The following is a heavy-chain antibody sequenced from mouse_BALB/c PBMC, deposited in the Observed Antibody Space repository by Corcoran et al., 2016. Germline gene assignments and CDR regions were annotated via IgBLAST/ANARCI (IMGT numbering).Heavy chain of an antibody. CDR1: GYSITSGYY. J-gene: IGHJ3*01. CDR2: ISYDGSN. Sequence: DVQLQESGPGLVKPSQSLSLTCSVTGYSITSGYYWNWIRQFPGNKLEWMGYISYDGSNNYNPSLKNRISITRDTSKNQFFLKLNSVTTEDTATYYCARLGEGFAYWGQGLWSLSLQ. V-gene: IGHV3-6*02. CDR3: ARLGEGFAY. D-gene: IGHD4-1*01.